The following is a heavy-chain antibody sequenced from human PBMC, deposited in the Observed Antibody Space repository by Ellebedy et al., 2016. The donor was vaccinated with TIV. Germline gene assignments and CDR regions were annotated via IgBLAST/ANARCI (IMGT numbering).Heavy chain of an antibody. CDR3: ATDGSYGDYLSPAHASVM. CDR2: INQDATKK. J-gene: IGHJ3*02. V-gene: IGHV3-7*01. Sequence: GESLKISCAASGFSFRSYWMTWVRQAPGKGLEWVANINQDATKKLYVDSVEGRFTISRDNARNSLFLQMNSLRAEDTAVYYCATDGSYGDYLSPAHASVMWGQGTLVSVSS. D-gene: IGHD4-17*01. CDR1: GFSFRSYW.